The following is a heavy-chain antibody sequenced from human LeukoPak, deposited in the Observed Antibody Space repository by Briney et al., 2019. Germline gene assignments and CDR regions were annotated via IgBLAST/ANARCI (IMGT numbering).Heavy chain of an antibody. J-gene: IGHJ4*02. CDR3: ARESGSGYYDY. Sequence: PSETLSLTCTVSGDSISSYYWSWIRQPPGKGLEWIGYIYYSGSTNYNPSLKSRVTISVDTSKNQFSLKLSSVTAADTAVYYCARESGSGYYDYWGQGTLVTVSS. CDR2: IYYSGST. V-gene: IGHV4-59*01. D-gene: IGHD3-22*01. CDR1: GDSISSYY.